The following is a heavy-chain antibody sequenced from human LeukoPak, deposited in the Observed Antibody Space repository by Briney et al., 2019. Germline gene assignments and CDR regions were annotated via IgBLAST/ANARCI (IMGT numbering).Heavy chain of an antibody. CDR1: GGTFSSYA. Sequence: SVKVSCKASGGTFSSYAISWLRQAPGQGLEWMGGIIPIFGTANYAQKFQGRVTITADESTSTAYMELSSLRSEDTAVYYCARWGAVAGTVDYWGQGTLVTVSS. CDR2: IIPIFGTA. V-gene: IGHV1-69*13. CDR3: ARWGAVAGTVDY. D-gene: IGHD6-19*01. J-gene: IGHJ4*02.